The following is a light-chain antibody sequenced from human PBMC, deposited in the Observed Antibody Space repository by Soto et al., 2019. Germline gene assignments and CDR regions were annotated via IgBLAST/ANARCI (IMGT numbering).Light chain of an antibody. V-gene: IGKV1-12*02. CDR1: QASIRG. CDR3: QQTNNFPFI. J-gene: IGKJ3*01. Sequence: DIQMTQSPTSVSASVGDRVTITCRASQASIRGLAWYQQKSGQAPRLLIFAATSLQRGGPSRFRGTGSGTDLNLTISSLQPEDFVTYYCQQTNNFPFIFGPGTKVDIK. CDR2: AAT.